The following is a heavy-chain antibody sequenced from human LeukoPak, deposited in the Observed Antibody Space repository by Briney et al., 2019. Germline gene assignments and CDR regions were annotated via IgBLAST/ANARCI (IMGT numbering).Heavy chain of an antibody. D-gene: IGHD5-12*01. CDR2: INHSGST. J-gene: IGHJ4*02. V-gene: IGHV4-34*01. CDR1: GGSISSYY. CDR3: ATSGYDNHQIDY. Sequence: SETLSLTCTVSGGSISSYYWSWIRQPPGKGLEWIGEINHSGSTNYNPSLKSRVTISVDTSKNQFSLKLSSVTAADTAVYYCATSGYDNHQIDYWGQGTLVTVSS.